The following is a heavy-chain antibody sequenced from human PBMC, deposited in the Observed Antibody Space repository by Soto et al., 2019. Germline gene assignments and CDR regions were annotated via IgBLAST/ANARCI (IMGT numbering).Heavy chain of an antibody. D-gene: IGHD6-19*01. V-gene: IGHV3-7*01. Sequence: EVQLVESGGGLVRPGGSLRLSCAASGFTFSTYWMAWVRQAPGKGLEWVANIKQDGSEKYYVDSVKGRFTISRDNTKNSLYLQMNSLRAEDTAVYFCARDVLGSGDYWGQGTLVTVSS. CDR1: GFTFSTYW. J-gene: IGHJ4*02. CDR2: IKQDGSEK. CDR3: ARDVLGSGDY.